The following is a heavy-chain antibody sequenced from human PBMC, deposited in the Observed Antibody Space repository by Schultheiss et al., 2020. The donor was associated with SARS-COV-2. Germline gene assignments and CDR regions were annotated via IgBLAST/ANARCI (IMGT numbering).Heavy chain of an antibody. CDR2: IYHNGST. D-gene: IGHD4-17*01. Sequence: SETLSLTCAVSGYSISSGYYWGWIRQPPGKGLEWIGSIYHNGSTYYNPSLKSRVTISVDTSKNQFSLKLSSVTAADTAVYYCARDSMVTVTTLRLYYYYYGMDVWGQGTTVTVSS. CDR1: GYSISSGYY. V-gene: IGHV4-38-2*02. J-gene: IGHJ6*02. CDR3: ARDSMVTVTTLRLYYYYYGMDV.